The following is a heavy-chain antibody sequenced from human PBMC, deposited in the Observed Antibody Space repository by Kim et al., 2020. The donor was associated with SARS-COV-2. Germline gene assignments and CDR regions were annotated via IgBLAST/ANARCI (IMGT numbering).Heavy chain of an antibody. D-gene: IGHD3-22*01. V-gene: IGHV3-30*04. CDR2: ISYDGSNK. J-gene: IGHJ4*02. CDR1: GFTFSSYA. CDR3: ARDRGGHTYYYDSSGYQTISYFHY. Sequence: GGSLRLSCAASGFTFSSYAMHWVRQAPGKGLEWVAVISYDGSNKYYVDSVKGRFTISRDNSKNTLYLQMNSLRAEDTAVYYCARDRGGHTYYYDSSGYQTISYFHYWGQGPGVTVSS.